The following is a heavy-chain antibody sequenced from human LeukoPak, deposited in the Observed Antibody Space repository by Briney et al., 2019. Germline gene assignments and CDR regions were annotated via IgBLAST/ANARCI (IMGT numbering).Heavy chain of an antibody. J-gene: IGHJ4*02. D-gene: IGHD3-10*01. V-gene: IGHV1-69*13. Sequence: SVKVSCKASVGTFSSYAISWVRQAPGQGLEWMGGIIPIFGTANYAQKFQGRVTITADESTSTAYMELSSLRSEDTAVYYCASESLRDGSGSYFDYWGQGTLVTVSS. CDR2: IIPIFGTA. CDR1: VGTFSSYA. CDR3: ASESLRDGSGSYFDY.